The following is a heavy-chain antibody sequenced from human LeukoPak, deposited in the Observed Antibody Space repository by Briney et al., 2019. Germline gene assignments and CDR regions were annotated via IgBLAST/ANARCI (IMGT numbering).Heavy chain of an antibody. CDR2: IYYSGST. D-gene: IGHD2-15*01. Sequence: PETLSLACIVSGGSISSYSWSWIRQPPGKGLEWIGYIYYSGSTNYNPSLKSRVTISVDTSKNQFSLKLSSVTAADTAVYYWARVVGSYYFDYWGQGTLVTVSS. CDR1: GGSISSYS. J-gene: IGHJ4*02. CDR3: ARVVGSYYFDY. V-gene: IGHV4-59*08.